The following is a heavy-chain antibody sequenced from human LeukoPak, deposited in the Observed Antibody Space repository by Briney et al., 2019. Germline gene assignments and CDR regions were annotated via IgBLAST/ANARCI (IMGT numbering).Heavy chain of an antibody. CDR3: AGGYPEFDY. CDR2: IYHSGST. D-gene: IGHD1-14*01. Sequence: KPSETLSLTCAVSGYSISSGYYWGWIRQPPGKGLEWIGSIYHSGSTYYNPSLKSRVTISVDTSKNQFSLKLSSVTAADTAVYYCAGGYPEFDYWGQGTLVTVSS. J-gene: IGHJ4*02. CDR1: GYSISSGYY. V-gene: IGHV4-38-2*01.